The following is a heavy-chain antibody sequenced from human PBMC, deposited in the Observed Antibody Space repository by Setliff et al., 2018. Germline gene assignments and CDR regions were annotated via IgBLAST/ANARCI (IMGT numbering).Heavy chain of an antibody. D-gene: IGHD2-15*01. CDR1: DGSSSSHY. CDR2: IHFSWTT. CDR3: ASENGYCSGGACYFMFDY. V-gene: IGHV4-59*11. Sequence: SETLSLTCTVSDGSSSSHYWSWIRQPPGKGLEWIGYIHFSWTTNYNPSLKSRVTLSLDTSKNQFYLELSSVTAADTAMYYCASENGYCSGGACYFMFDYWGQGTLFTVSS. J-gene: IGHJ4*02.